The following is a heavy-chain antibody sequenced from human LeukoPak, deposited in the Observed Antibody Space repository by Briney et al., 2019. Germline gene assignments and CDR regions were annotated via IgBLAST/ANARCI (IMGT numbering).Heavy chain of an antibody. J-gene: IGHJ4*02. CDR2: ISYDGSSK. CDR3: ARDPEWLLNTRYYFDY. V-gene: IGHV3-30*03. Sequence: PGGSLRLSCAASGFTFSSYGMHWVRPAPGKGLEWVAVISYDGSSKYYADSVKGRFTISRDNSKNTLYLQMNSLRAEDTAVYYCARDPEWLLNTRYYFDYWGQGTLVTVSS. CDR1: GFTFSSYG. D-gene: IGHD3-3*01.